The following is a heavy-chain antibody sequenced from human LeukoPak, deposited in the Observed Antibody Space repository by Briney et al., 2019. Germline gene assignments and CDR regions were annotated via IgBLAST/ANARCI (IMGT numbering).Heavy chain of an antibody. D-gene: IGHD5-24*01. J-gene: IGHJ6*03. Sequence: GGSLRLSCAASGFTFSSYGMHWVRQAPGKGLEWVAFIRYDGSNKYYADSVKGRFTISRDNAKNSLYLQMNSLRAEDTAVYYCARDLEVYYYYMDAWGKGTTVTVSS. CDR3: ARDLEVYYYYMDA. CDR1: GFTFSSYG. CDR2: IRYDGSNK. V-gene: IGHV3-30*02.